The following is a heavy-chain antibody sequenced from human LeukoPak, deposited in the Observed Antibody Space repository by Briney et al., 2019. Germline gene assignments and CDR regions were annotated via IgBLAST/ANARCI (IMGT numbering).Heavy chain of an antibody. V-gene: IGHV3-74*01. CDR2: IKSDGST. CDR3: ARAPSEIGGYYPEYFRH. D-gene: IGHD3-22*01. CDR1: GFTFSTYW. Sequence: GGSLRLSCAASGFTFSTYWMHWARQAPGKGLVWVSRIKSDGSTNYADSVKGRFTISRDNAKNPVSLQMNSLRPEDTGVYYCARAPSEIGGYYPEYFRHWGQGTLVTVSS. J-gene: IGHJ1*01.